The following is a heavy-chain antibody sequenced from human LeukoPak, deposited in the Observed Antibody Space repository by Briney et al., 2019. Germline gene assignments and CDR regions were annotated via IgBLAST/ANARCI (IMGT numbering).Heavy chain of an antibody. CDR1: GFMFASYG. V-gene: IGHV3-23*01. D-gene: IGHD5-18*01. J-gene: IGHJ3*02. Sequence: PGGSLRLSCTASGFMFASYGMSWVRQAPGKGLEWVSVISGSGGTTYYADSVKGRSTISRDNSKNTLYLQMKSLRAEDTAVYYCAKSGYSYGIRDAFDIWGQGTMVTVSS. CDR2: ISGSGGTT. CDR3: AKSGYSYGIRDAFDI.